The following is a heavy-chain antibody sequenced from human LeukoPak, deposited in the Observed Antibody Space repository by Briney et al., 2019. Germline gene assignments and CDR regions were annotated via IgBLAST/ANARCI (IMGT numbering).Heavy chain of an antibody. CDR3: ATRGYSSGWPTSDY. Sequence: PSETLSLTCIVSGGSMSSTSYYWGWIRQPPGKGLEWIGTIYYSGSTYYNPSRKSRVTISVDKSKNQFSLKLSSVPAADTAVYYCATRGYSSGWPTSDYWGQGTLVTVSS. CDR1: GGSMSSTSYY. CDR2: IYYSGST. D-gene: IGHD6-19*01. V-gene: IGHV4-39*01. J-gene: IGHJ4*02.